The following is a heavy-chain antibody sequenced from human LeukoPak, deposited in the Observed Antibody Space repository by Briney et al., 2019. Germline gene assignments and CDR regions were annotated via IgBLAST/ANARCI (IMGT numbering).Heavy chain of an antibody. J-gene: IGHJ4*02. V-gene: IGHV1-69*05. CDR3: ASSLFGGYDSGDY. Sequence: SVKVSCKASGGTFSSYAISWVRQAPGQGLEWMGRIIPIFGTANYAQKFQGRVTITTDESTSTAYMELRSLRSEDTAVNYCASSLFGGYDSGDYWGQGTLVTVSS. CDR2: IIPIFGTA. D-gene: IGHD5-12*01. CDR1: GGTFSSYA.